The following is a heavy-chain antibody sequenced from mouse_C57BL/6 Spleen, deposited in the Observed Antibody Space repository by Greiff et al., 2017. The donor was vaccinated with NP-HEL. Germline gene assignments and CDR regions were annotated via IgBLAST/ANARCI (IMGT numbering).Heavy chain of an antibody. J-gene: IGHJ4*01. CDR2: INPSTGGT. Sequence: VQLQQSGPELVKPGASVKISCKASGYSFTGYYMNWVKQSPEKSLEWIGEINPSTGGTTYNQKFKAKATLTVDKSSSTAYMQLKSLTSEDSAVYYCASRTGTGAMDYWGQGTSVTVSS. CDR1: GYSFTGYY. CDR3: ASRTGTGAMDY. D-gene: IGHD4-1*01. V-gene: IGHV1-42*01.